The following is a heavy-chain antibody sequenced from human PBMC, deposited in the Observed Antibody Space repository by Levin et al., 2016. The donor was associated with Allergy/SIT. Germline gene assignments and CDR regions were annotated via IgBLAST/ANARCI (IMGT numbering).Heavy chain of an antibody. D-gene: IGHD3-9*01. J-gene: IGHJ4*02. V-gene: IGHV4-59*01. CDR3: ARGGGYFDWLLPIPLDY. CDR2: IYYSGST. Sequence: WIRQPPGKGLEWIGYIYYSGSTNYNPSLKSRVTISVDTSKNQFSLKLSSVTAADTAVYYCARGGGYFDWLLPIPLDYWGQGTLVTVSS.